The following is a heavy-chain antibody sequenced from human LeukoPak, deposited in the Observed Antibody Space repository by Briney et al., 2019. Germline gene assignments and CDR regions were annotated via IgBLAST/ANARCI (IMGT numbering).Heavy chain of an antibody. CDR1: GGSFSGYY. J-gene: IGHJ4*02. CDR3: ARGLGAAAGDDY. V-gene: IGHV4-34*01. Sequence: SETLSLTCAVYGGSFSGYYWSWIRQPPGKGLEWIGEINHSGSTNYNPSLKRRVTILVDTSKNQLFLQLSSVTAADTAVYYGARGLGAAAGDDYWGQGTLVTASS. D-gene: IGHD6-13*01. CDR2: INHSGST.